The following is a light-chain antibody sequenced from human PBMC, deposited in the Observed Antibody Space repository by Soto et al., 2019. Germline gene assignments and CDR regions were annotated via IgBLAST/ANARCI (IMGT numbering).Light chain of an antibody. CDR1: SSNIGGNA. CDR3: AAWDDSLSGYV. Sequence: QSVLTQPPSASATPGQRVTISCSGSSSNIGGNAVNWYQQLPGTTPKLLIYSNNQRPSGVPDRFSGSKSGTSASLAISGLQSEDEADYYCAAWDDSLSGYVFGTGTQLTVL. CDR2: SNN. V-gene: IGLV1-44*01. J-gene: IGLJ1*01.